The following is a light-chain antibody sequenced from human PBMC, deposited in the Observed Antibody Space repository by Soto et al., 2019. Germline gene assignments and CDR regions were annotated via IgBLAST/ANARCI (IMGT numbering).Light chain of an antibody. CDR1: SSDVGTYNL. CDR3: CSYAGSSTYV. Sequence: QSVLTQPASVSGSPGQSITISCTGTSSDVGTYNLVSWYQQHPDKAPKVIIYEVDKRPSGVSNRFSGSKSGNTASLTISGLQAEDETDYYCCSYAGSSTYVFGGGTKLTVL. J-gene: IGLJ2*01. V-gene: IGLV2-23*02. CDR2: EVD.